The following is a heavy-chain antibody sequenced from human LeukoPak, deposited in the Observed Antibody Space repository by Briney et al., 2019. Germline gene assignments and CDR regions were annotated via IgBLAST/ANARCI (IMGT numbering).Heavy chain of an antibody. J-gene: IGHJ5*02. D-gene: IGHD2-2*01. V-gene: IGHV1-8*01. CDR2: MNPNSGNT. CDR3: ARAVVGYCSSTSCYAWFDP. CDR1: GYTFTSYD. Sequence: GASVKVSCKASGYTFTSYDINWVRQATGQGLEWMGWMNPNSGNTGYAQKFQGRVTMATDTSTSTAYMELRSLRSDDTAVYYCARAVVGYCSSTSCYAWFDPWGQGTLVTVSS.